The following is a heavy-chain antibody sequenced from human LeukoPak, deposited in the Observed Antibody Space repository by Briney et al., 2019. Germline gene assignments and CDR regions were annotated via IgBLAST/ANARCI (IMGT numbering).Heavy chain of an antibody. J-gene: IGHJ6*02. Sequence: GGSLRLSCEASGFTFSIHGMNWVRQAPGKGLEWVSYIINSGGTIYYADSVQGRLTISRDNAKNSLHLQMNSLRDEDTAVYYCATVGRGVYGMDVWGQGTAVTVSS. D-gene: IGHD3-10*01. V-gene: IGHV3-48*02. CDR3: ATVGRGVYGMDV. CDR2: IINSGGTI. CDR1: GFTFSIHG.